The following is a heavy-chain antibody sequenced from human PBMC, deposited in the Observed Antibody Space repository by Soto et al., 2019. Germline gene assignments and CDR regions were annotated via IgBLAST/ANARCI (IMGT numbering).Heavy chain of an antibody. D-gene: IGHD2-2*01. CDR3: ARWGYCSNSICYPFDY. CDR2: INDSGST. CDR1: GGSFSGFY. J-gene: IGHJ4*02. Sequence: AETLSLTCAVHGGSFSGFYWNWVRQPPGKGLESIVEINDSGSTRYNPSLKSRVTISVDTSKNQFSLRLNSVTAADTAVYYCARWGYCSNSICYPFDYWGQGIPVTVSS. V-gene: IGHV4-34*01.